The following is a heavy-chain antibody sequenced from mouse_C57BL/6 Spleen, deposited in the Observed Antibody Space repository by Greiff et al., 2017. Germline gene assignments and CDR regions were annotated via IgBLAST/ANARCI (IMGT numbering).Heavy chain of an antibody. J-gene: IGHJ2*01. CDR1: GYTFTSYW. Sequence: QVQLQQPGAELVKPGASVKLSCKASGYTFTSYWMHWVKQRPGQGLEWIGMIHPNSGSTNYNEKFKSKATLTVDKSSSTAYMQLSSLTSEDSAVYYCARRSWHGSSSYYFDDWGQGTTLTVPS. V-gene: IGHV1-64*01. CDR3: ARRSWHGSSSYYFDD. D-gene: IGHD1-1*01. CDR2: IHPNSGST.